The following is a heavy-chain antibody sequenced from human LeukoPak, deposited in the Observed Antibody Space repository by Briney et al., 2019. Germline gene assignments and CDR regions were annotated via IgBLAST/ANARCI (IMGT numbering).Heavy chain of an antibody. CDR1: DGSISSSHW. V-gene: IGHV4-4*02. J-gene: IGHJ6*03. CDR2: IYHSGAT. Sequence: PSETLSLTCAVSDGSISSSHWWSWVRQTPGKGLEWIGEIYHSGATNYNPSLESRVTMSVDKSKNEFSLKMTSVTAADTAVYYCARLGIYGSGSYYFQRYYYYMDVWGKGTTVTISS. CDR3: ARLGIYGSGSYYFQRYYYYMDV. D-gene: IGHD3-10*01.